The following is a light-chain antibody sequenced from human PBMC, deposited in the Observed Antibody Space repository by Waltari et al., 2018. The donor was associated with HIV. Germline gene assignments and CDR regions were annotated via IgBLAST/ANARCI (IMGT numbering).Light chain of an antibody. V-gene: IGLV2-14*01. CDR1: SSDVGAYNY. J-gene: IGLJ2*01. Sequence: QSALTQPASVSGSPGQSITVSCTGTSSDVGAYNYVSWYQQTPGTAPKLVIYEVSYRPSGISNRFSGSKSGNTASLTISGIQTEDEADYYCSSFTTTSTLLFGGGTKVTVL. CDR3: SSFTTTSTLL. CDR2: EVS.